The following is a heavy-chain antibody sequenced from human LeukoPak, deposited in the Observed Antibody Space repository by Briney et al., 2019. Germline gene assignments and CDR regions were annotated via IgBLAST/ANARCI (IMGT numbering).Heavy chain of an antibody. Sequence: PSETLSLTCTVSGGSISSGGYYWSWIQQPPGKGLEWVGYIYHSGSTYYNPSLKSRVTISVGRSKNQFSLKLSSMTAADTAVYYCARGPTTVTTGFDYWGQGTLVTVSS. CDR3: ARGPTTVTTGFDY. CDR1: GGSISSGGYY. D-gene: IGHD4-17*01. V-gene: IGHV4-30-2*01. J-gene: IGHJ4*02. CDR2: IYHSGST.